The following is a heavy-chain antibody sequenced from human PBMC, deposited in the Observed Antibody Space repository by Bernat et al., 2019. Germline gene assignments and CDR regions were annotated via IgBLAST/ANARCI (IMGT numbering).Heavy chain of an antibody. Sequence: QVHLVESGGGVVQPGRSLRLSCVASGFIFSNYGIHWVRQAPGKGLEGVAVIWYDGSNKYYAESVKGRFTISRDNSQNMLYLHMDSLRADDTAVYYCARGKYYASSGYYYGTFDYWGQGTLVIVSS. CDR3: ARGKYYASSGYYYGTFDY. CDR2: IWYDGSNK. J-gene: IGHJ4*02. CDR1: GFIFSNYG. V-gene: IGHV3-33*01. D-gene: IGHD3-22*01.